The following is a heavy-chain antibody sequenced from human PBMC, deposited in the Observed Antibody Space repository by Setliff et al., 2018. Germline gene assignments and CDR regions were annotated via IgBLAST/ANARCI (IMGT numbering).Heavy chain of an antibody. Sequence: KPSETLSLTCTVSGGSLSSYNYWRWIRHPAGEGLEWIGQIYTDGSTNYNPSLKSRVTISVDKSKNQFSLKLRSVTAADTAVYYCARDWEITVVREVTQYYYYMDIWGKGNAVTVSS. CDR3: ARDWEITVVREVTQYYYYMDI. D-gene: IGHD3-10*01. CDR1: GGSLSSYNY. CDR2: IYTDGST. V-gene: IGHV4-61*09. J-gene: IGHJ6*03.